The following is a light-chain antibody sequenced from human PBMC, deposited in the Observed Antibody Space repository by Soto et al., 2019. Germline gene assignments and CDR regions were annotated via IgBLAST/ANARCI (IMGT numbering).Light chain of an antibody. Sequence: DIQMTQAPSSLSASVGDRITITCQASQDIDNHLNWYQQKPGKAPKLLIYDASNLEAGFTSRFSGTGSETDFSLTLTSLQPDEIATYYCQQYHRLPCTFGQGTKLDI. CDR1: QDIDNH. J-gene: IGKJ2*02. CDR2: DAS. CDR3: QQYHRLPCT. V-gene: IGKV1-33*01.